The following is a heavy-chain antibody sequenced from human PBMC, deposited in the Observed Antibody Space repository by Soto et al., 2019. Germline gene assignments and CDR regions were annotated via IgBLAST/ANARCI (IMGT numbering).Heavy chain of an antibody. CDR1: GGSISSYY. Sequence: PSETLSLTCTVSGGSISSYYWSWIRQPPGKGLEWIGYIYYSGSTNYNPSLKSRVTISVDTSKNQFSLKLSSVTAADTAVYYCARASESAGTFDDWGQGTLVTVSS. V-gene: IGHV4-59*01. J-gene: IGHJ4*02. CDR2: IYYSGST. CDR3: ARASESAGTFDD.